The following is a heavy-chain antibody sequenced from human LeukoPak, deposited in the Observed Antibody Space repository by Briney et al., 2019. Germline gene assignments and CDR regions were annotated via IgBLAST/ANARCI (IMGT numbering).Heavy chain of an antibody. V-gene: IGHV3-48*04. CDR2: ISSNSYTI. J-gene: IGHJ4*02. D-gene: IGHD2-15*01. Sequence: GGSLRLSCSASGFTFSNYAMNWVRQAPGKGLEWVSYISSNSYTIYYADSVKGRFTIPRDNAKNSLYLQMNSLRAEDTAVYYCARVVCSGGYCYSDYWGQGTLVTVSS. CDR3: ARVVCSGGYCYSDY. CDR1: GFTFSNYA.